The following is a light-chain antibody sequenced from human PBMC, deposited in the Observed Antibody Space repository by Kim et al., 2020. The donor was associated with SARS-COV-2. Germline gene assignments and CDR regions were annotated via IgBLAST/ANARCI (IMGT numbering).Light chain of an antibody. CDR1: SGNSTYA. CDR3: QTWDTGIRV. CDR2: VDSDGSH. J-gene: IGLJ3*02. Sequence: APVKLTCTLRSGNSTYAIAWHQQQPEKGPRYLMKVDSDGSHNKGDGIPDRFSGSSSGAERYLTISSLQSEDEADYYCQTWDTGIRVFGGGTKVTVL. V-gene: IGLV4-69*01.